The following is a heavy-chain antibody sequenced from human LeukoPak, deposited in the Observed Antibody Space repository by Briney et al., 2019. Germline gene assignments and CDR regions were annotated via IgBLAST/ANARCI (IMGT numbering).Heavy chain of an antibody. J-gene: IGHJ6*03. CDR3: AKDFYGSGSYLGLSYMDV. CDR2: ISWNSGSI. CDR1: GFTFDDYA. Sequence: GGSLRLSCAASGFTFDDYAMHWVRQAPGKGLEWVSGISWNSGSIGYADSVKGRFTISRDNAKNSLYLQMNSLRAEDTALYYCAKDFYGSGSYLGLSYMDVWGKGTTVTISS. D-gene: IGHD3-10*01. V-gene: IGHV3-9*01.